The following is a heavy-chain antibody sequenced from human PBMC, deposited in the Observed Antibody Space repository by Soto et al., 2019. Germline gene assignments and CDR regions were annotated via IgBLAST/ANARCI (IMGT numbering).Heavy chain of an antibody. Sequence: GSLRLSCAASGFTFSSYAMSWVRQAPGKGLEWVSVISGSGGSTYYADSVKGRFTISRDNSKKTLYLQMNSLRAEDTAMYYCAKLGSSSWSPHYYFDYWGQGTLVTVSS. V-gene: IGHV3-23*01. CDR1: GFTFSSYA. CDR2: ISGSGGST. J-gene: IGHJ4*02. D-gene: IGHD3-10*01. CDR3: AKLGSSSWSPHYYFDY.